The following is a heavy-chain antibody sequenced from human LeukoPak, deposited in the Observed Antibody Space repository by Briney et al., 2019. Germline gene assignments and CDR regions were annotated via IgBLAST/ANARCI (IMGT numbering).Heavy chain of an antibody. CDR1: GGSISSYY. Sequence: SETLSLTCTVSGGSISSYYWSWIRQPPGKGLEWIGYIYYSGSTNYNPSLKSRVTISVDTSKNQFSLKLSSVTAADTAVYYCARLNPPWSGWPSFDYWGQGTLVTVSS. CDR2: IYYSGST. V-gene: IGHV4-59*08. D-gene: IGHD6-19*01. CDR3: ARLNPPWSGWPSFDY. J-gene: IGHJ4*02.